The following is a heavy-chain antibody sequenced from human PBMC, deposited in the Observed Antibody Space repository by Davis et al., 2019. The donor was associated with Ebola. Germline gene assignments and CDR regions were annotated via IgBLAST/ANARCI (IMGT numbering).Heavy chain of an antibody. Sequence: ASVQVSCKASGYTLTGYYMHWVRQAPGQGLEYMAWISPDSGATHYEQRFQGRVTLTRDTSINTDYMELSSLRSDDTAIYYCAREKGGDGWFDPWGQGTLVTVSS. CDR3: AREKGGDGWFDP. D-gene: IGHD3-16*01. J-gene: IGHJ5*02. V-gene: IGHV1-2*02. CDR1: GYTLTGYY. CDR2: ISPDSGAT.